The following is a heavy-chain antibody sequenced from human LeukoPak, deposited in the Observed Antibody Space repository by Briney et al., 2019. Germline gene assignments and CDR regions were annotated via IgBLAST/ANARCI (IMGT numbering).Heavy chain of an antibody. Sequence: SVKVSCKASGGTFSSYAISWVRQAPGQGLEWMGGIIPIFGTANYAQKFQGRVTITADESTSTAYMELSSLRSEDTAVYYCATDLVGAVEYFQHWGQGTLVTVSS. CDR1: GGTFSSYA. V-gene: IGHV1-69*01. D-gene: IGHD1-26*01. CDR3: ATDLVGAVEYFQH. J-gene: IGHJ1*01. CDR2: IIPIFGTA.